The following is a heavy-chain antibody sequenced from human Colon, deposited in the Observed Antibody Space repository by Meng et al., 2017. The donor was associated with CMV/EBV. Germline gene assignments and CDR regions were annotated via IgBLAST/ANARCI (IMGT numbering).Heavy chain of an antibody. J-gene: IGHJ5*02. D-gene: IGHD2-2*01. Sequence: GGSLRLSGVGSGFTFSSYAMNWVRQAPGKGLEWVAFIRYDGSSSLYADSVRGRFSISSDNSKNTLYLQMKNLRPEDTALYYCAKVNTQYCSSVSCPKGGCDPWGQGTRVTVSS. V-gene: IGHV3-30*02. CDR2: IRYDGSSS. CDR3: AKVNTQYCSSVSCPKGGCDP. CDR1: GFTFSSYA.